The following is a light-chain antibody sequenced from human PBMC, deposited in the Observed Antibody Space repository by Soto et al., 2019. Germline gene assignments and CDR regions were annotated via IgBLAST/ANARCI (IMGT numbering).Light chain of an antibody. J-gene: IGLJ2*01. Sequence: SYELTQSPSVSVAPGLTATIPCGGVNVGSKSVHWYQQKAGQAPVLVVYDDDDRPSGIPERFSASKSGNTATLSIGRVEAGDEADYYCQVWDTSSISVVFGGGTKLTVL. CDR1: NVGSKS. CDR2: DDD. CDR3: QVWDTSSISVV. V-gene: IGLV3-21*02.